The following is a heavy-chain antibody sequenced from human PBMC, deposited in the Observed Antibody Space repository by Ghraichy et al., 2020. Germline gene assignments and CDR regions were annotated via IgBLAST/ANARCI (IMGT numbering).Heavy chain of an antibody. Sequence: ASVKVSCKASGYTFTSYGISWLRQAPGQGLEWMGWVSASNGNTNHAQKFQGRVSMTTDTSTSTANMELRSLTSDDTAVYYCARDRVGCSGTSCYEGGFDYWGQGTVVTVSS. CDR3: ARDRVGCSGTSCYEGGFDY. D-gene: IGHD2-2*01. CDR2: VSASNGNT. V-gene: IGHV1-18*01. J-gene: IGHJ4*02. CDR1: GYTFTSYG.